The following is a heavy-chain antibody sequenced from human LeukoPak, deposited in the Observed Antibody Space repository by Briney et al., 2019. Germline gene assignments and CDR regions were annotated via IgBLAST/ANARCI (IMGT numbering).Heavy chain of an antibody. V-gene: IGHV3-48*01. CDR1: GFTFSSYS. CDR3: ARDVRLGELSLWGYYFDY. J-gene: IGHJ4*02. Sequence: GGSLRLSCAASGFTFSSYSMNWVRQAPGKGLAWVSYISSDSSTIFYADSVKGRFTISRDNSKNTLYLQMNSLRAEDTAVYYCARDVRLGELSLWGYYFDYWGQGTLVTVSS. D-gene: IGHD3-16*02. CDR2: ISSDSSTI.